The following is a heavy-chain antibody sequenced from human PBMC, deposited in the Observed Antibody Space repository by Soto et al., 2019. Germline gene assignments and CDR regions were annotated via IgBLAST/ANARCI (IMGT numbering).Heavy chain of an antibody. Sequence: QVQLVQSGAEVKKPGASVKVSCKASGYTITSYAMHWVRQAPGQRLEWMGWINAGNGNTKYSQKFQGRVTITRDTSASTAYMELSSLRSEDTAVYYCARGEFLSYDDYWGQGTLVTVSS. D-gene: IGHD3-16*01. CDR2: INAGNGNT. CDR3: ARGEFLSYDDY. CDR1: GYTITSYA. J-gene: IGHJ4*02. V-gene: IGHV1-3*01.